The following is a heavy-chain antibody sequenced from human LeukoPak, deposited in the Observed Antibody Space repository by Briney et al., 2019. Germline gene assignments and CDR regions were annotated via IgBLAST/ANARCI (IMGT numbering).Heavy chain of an antibody. CDR2: INHSGST. CDR3: AREAVAGLDY. J-gene: IGHJ4*02. V-gene: IGHV4-34*01. CDR1: GGSISSYY. Sequence: PSETLSLTCTVSGGSISSYYWSWIRQPPGKGLEWIGEINHSGSTNYNPSLKSRVTISVDTSKNQFSLKLSSVTAADTAVYYCAREAVAGLDYWGQGTLVTVSS. D-gene: IGHD6-19*01.